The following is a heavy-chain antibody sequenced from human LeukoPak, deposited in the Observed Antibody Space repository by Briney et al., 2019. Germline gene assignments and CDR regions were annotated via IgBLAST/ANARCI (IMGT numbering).Heavy chain of an antibody. Sequence: ASVKVSCKASGYTFTGYYMHWVRQAPGQGLEWMGWINPNSGGTNYAQKFQGRVTMTRDTSISTAYMELSRLRSDDTAVYYCARGPMIVLVLTTSPPSGPWRQGTLVTVSA. CDR1: GYTFTGYY. D-gene: IGHD3-22*01. V-gene: IGHV1-2*02. CDR3: ARGPMIVLVLTTSPPSGP. CDR2: INPNSGGT. J-gene: IGHJ5*02.